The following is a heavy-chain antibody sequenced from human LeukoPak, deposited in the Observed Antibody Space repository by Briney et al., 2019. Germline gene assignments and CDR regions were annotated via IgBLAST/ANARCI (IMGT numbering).Heavy chain of an antibody. J-gene: IGHJ4*02. Sequence: ASVKVSCKASGYTFTDYYTHWVRQAPGQGLGWVGWVHPRTGGTNFAQKFQGRVTMTRDTSISTAYMELSRLTSDDTAIYYCARDISRMGGLFYFDSWGQGTLVTVSS. CDR1: GYTFTDYY. D-gene: IGHD3-16*01. CDR2: VHPRTGGT. CDR3: ARDISRMGGLFYFDS. V-gene: IGHV1-2*02.